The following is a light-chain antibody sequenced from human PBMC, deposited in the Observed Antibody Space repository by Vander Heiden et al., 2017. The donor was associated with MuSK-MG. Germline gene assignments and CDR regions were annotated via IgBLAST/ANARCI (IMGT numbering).Light chain of an antibody. CDR3: QSYDRSMTGSV. J-gene: IGLJ3*02. CDR2: GNT. CDR1: SSNIGAGYN. Sequence: QSVLTQPPSVSGAPGQRVTISCIGSSSNIGAGYNVHWYQQFPGRAPKLRIYGNTNRPSGVPDRFSGSKSGTSASLAITGLQAEDEADYYCQSYDRSMTGSVFGGGTKLTVL. V-gene: IGLV1-40*01.